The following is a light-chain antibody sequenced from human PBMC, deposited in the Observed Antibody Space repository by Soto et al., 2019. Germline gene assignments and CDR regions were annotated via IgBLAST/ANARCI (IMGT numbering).Light chain of an antibody. CDR1: TSDIDNYDS. CDR2: DVN. Sequence: SALTQPPSVSGSPGQSVTISCTGTTSDIDNYDSVSWYQQAPGTAPKLIIYDVNNRPSGAPDRFSGSTSGNTASLTISSLQAEDETDYFCSLYTSNGSLIFGPGTKLTVL. J-gene: IGLJ1*01. V-gene: IGLV2-18*01. CDR3: SLYTSNGSLI.